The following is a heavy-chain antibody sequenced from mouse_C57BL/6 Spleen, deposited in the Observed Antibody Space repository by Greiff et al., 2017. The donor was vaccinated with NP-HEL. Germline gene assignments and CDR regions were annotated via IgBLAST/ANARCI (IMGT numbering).Heavy chain of an antibody. J-gene: IGHJ4*01. CDR2: IYPRSGNT. CDR3: ARGHYYGSSYYYAMDY. V-gene: IGHV1-81*01. Sequence: VQLQQSGAELARPGASVKLSCKASGYTFTSYGISWVKQRTGQGLEWIGEIYPRSGNTYYNEKFKGKATLTADKSSSTAYMELRSLTSEDSAVYFCARGHYYGSSYYYAMDYWGQGTSVTVSS. CDR1: GYTFTSYG. D-gene: IGHD1-1*01.